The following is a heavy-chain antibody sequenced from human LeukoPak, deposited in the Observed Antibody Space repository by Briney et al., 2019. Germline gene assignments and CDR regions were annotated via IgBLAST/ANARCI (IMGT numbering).Heavy chain of an antibody. D-gene: IGHD2-8*01. CDR2: MNPKSGYT. CDR1: GYTFTSYG. J-gene: IGHJ4*02. V-gene: IGHV1-8*01. Sequence: GASVKVSCKASGYTFTSYGINWVRQATGQGLEWMGWMNPKSGYTGYAQKFQGKVTMTRDTSISTAYMEVSSLTFDDTAIYYCARVNGLPDYWGQGTLVTVSS. CDR3: ARVNGLPDY.